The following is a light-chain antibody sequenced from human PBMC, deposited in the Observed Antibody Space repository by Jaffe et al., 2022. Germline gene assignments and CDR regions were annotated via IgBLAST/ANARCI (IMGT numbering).Light chain of an antibody. V-gene: IGKV1-5*03. J-gene: IGKJ1*01. CDR3: QQYNRYSWT. Sequence: DIQMTQSPSTLSASVGDRVTITCRASQSISSSLAWYQQKPGNAPKLLIYKASSLESGVPSRFSGSGSGTEFTLTISSLQPEDFATYYCQQYNRYSWTFGQGTKVEIK. CDR1: QSISSS. CDR2: KAS.